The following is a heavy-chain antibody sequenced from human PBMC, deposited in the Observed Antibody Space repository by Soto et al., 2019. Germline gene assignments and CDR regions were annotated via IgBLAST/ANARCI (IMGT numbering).Heavy chain of an antibody. CDR2: INHSGST. D-gene: IGHD6-13*01. Sequence: QVQLQQCGAGLLKPSETLSLTCAVYGGSFSGYYWSWIRQPPRKGLEWIGEINHSGSTNYNPSLKSQVTISVDTSKTQFSLKLSSVTAADTAVYYCARESGTSSSSGGWFDPWGQGTLVTVSS. CDR3: ARESGTSSSSGGWFDP. CDR1: GGSFSGYY. J-gene: IGHJ5*02. V-gene: IGHV4-34*01.